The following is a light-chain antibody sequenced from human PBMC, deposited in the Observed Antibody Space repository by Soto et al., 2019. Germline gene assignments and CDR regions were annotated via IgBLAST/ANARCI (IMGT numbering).Light chain of an antibody. V-gene: IGKV3-20*01. Sequence: EIVLTQSPGTLSLSPGERATLSCRASQSVVSTAVVWYQKKPGQAPRLLIYGASNRGPGIPDRFSGSGAGTDFTLTISRLDPEDFAGYYCQYYGSSTGFTFGPGTKVDIK. J-gene: IGKJ3*01. CDR1: QSVVSTA. CDR3: QYYGSSTGFT. CDR2: GAS.